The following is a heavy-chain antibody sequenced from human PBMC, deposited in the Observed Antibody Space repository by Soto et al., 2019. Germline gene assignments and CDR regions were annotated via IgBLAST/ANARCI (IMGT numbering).Heavy chain of an antibody. V-gene: IGHV4-59*01. CDR2: IYYSGST. Sequence: SETLSLTCTVSGGSISSYYWSWIRQPPGKGLEWIGYIYYSGSTNYNPSLKSRVTISVDTSKNQFSLKLSSVTAADTAVYYCARDEAGLDYWGQGTLVTVSS. J-gene: IGHJ4*02. CDR3: ARDEAGLDY. CDR1: GGSISSYY. D-gene: IGHD6-19*01.